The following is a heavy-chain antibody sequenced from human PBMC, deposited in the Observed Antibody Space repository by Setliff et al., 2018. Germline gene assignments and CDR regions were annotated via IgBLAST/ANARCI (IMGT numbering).Heavy chain of an antibody. V-gene: IGHV1-18*01. CDR2: ISTYNGNT. D-gene: IGHD3-22*01. J-gene: IGHJ6*03. CDR3: ARSLPKTYYYDSSGYYYSPRYYYYMDV. CDR1: GYTFISYS. Sequence: ASVKVSCKASGYTFISYSINWVRQAPGQGLEWMGWISTYNGNTNYAQKLRGGVTMTTDTSTSTAYMELRSLRSDDTAVYYCARSLPKTYYYDSSGYYYSPRYYYYMDVWGKGTTVTVSS.